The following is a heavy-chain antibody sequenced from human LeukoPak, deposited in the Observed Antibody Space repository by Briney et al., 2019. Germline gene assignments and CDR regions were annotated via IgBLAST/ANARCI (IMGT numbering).Heavy chain of an antibody. CDR1: GFPVSSNY. CDR2: MYSNGTT. Sequence: PGGSLRLSCAASGFPVSSNYISWVRQAPGKGLEWLSVMYSNGTTHYADPVKGRLTVSRHNSKNTLYLQMNSLRHEDTALYYCARMVWAAMANWGQGTRVTVSS. CDR3: ARMVWAAMAN. V-gene: IGHV3-53*04. D-gene: IGHD5-18*01. J-gene: IGHJ4*02.